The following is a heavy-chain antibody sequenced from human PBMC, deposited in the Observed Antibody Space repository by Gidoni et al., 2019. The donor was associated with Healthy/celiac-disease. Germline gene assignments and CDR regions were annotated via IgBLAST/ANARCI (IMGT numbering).Heavy chain of an antibody. D-gene: IGHD4-4*01. CDR3: AREYSNPFYYGMDV. CDR2: IYTSGST. V-gene: IGHV4-4*07. Sequence: QVQLQESGPGLVKPSETLSLTCTVSGGSISSYYWSWIRQPAGKGLEWIGRIYTSGSTNYNPPLKSRVTMSVDTSKNQFSLKLSSVTAADTAVYYCAREYSNPFYYGMDVWGQGTTVTVSS. CDR1: GGSISSYY. J-gene: IGHJ6*02.